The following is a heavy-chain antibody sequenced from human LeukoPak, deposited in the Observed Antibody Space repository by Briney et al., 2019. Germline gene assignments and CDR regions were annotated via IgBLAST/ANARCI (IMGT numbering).Heavy chain of an antibody. CDR3: AREYYDSSGYSSGFDP. Sequence: PSQTLSLTCAVSGGSISSGGYSWGWIRQPPGKGLEWIGSIYHSGSTYYNPSLKSRVTISVDTSKNQFSLKLSSVTAADTAVYYCAREYYDSSGYSSGFDPWGQGTLVTVSS. CDR1: GGSISSGGYS. J-gene: IGHJ5*02. V-gene: IGHV4-30-2*03. D-gene: IGHD3-22*01. CDR2: IYHSGST.